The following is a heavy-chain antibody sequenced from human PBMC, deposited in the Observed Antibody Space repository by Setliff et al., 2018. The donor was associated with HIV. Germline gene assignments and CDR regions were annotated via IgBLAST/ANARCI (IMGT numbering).Heavy chain of an antibody. D-gene: IGHD1-1*01. V-gene: IGHV3-30*04. Sequence: PGGSLRLSCAASGFTFSSYAMHWVRQAPGKGLEWVAVISSDGSDKYYTDSVKGRFTISRDNSKNTLYLQMNSLRAEDTAVYFCAREGAYTRLYGMDVWGQGTTVTV. J-gene: IGHJ6*02. CDR3: AREGAYTRLYGMDV. CDR2: ISSDGSDK. CDR1: GFTFSSYA.